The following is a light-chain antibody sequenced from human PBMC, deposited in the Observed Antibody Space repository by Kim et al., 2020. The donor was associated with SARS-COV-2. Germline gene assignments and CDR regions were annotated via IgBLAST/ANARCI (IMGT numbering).Light chain of an antibody. CDR3: HSRDTSGNLWL. CDR1: SLRRYY. Sequence: SSELTQDPAVSVALGQTVKITCHGDSLRRYYASWYQQRPGQAPVLVFYGENRRPSGIPDRFSGSNSGNTTSLTITGAQADDEADYFCHSRDTSGNLWLFGGGTKVTV. J-gene: IGLJ3*02. CDR2: GEN. V-gene: IGLV3-19*01.